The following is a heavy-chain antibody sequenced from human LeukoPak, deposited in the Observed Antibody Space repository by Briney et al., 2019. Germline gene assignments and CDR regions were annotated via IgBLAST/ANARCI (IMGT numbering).Heavy chain of an antibody. V-gene: IGHV3-21*01. CDR1: GFTFSSYS. CDR2: ISSSSSYI. CDR3: AADPEQWLRSYYYYYYMDV. J-gene: IGHJ6*03. Sequence: GGSLRLSCAASGFTFSSYSMNWVRQAPGKGLEWVSSISSSSSYIYYADSVKGRFTISRDNAKNSLYLQMNSLRAEDTAVYYCAADPEQWLRSYYYYYYMDVWGKGTTVTVSS. D-gene: IGHD6-19*01.